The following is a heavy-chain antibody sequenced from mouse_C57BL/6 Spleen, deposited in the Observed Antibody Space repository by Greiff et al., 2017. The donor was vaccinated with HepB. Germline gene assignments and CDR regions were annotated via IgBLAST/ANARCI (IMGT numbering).Heavy chain of an antibody. CDR3: ARSWYDYDGYAMDY. CDR1: GYTFTSYW. J-gene: IGHJ4*01. V-gene: IGHV1-52*01. CDR2: IDPSDSET. Sequence: QVQLKQPGAELVRPGSSVKLSCKASGYTFTSYWMHWVKQRPIQGLEWIGNIDPSDSETHYNQKFKDKATLTVDKSSSAAYMQLSSLTSEDSAVYYCARSWYDYDGYAMDYWGQGTSVTVSS. D-gene: IGHD2-4*01.